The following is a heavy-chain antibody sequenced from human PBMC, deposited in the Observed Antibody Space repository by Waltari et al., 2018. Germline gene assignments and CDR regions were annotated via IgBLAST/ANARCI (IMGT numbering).Heavy chain of an antibody. CDR2: IYQSGSS. CDR1: GYSMRSGYY. D-gene: IGHD3-22*01. V-gene: IGHV4-38-2*01. CDR3: VAAKEYYYDGSGDDAFET. J-gene: IGHJ3*02. Sequence: QVQLQESGPGLAKSSETLSLTCAVSGYSMRSGYYCGWIRQPPRKGLEWIASIYQSGSSYYNPSLRSRVTISVDTSRNQFSLEMTSVTATDTATYYCVAAKEYYYDGSGDDAFETWGQGTLVTVSS.